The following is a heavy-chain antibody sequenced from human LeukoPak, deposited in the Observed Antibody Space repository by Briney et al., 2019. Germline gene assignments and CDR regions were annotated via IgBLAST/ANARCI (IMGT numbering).Heavy chain of an antibody. CDR2: IYSGGST. CDR3: AKDQVSWIQLWSQNDALDI. Sequence: PGGSLRLSCAASGFTVSSNYMSWVRQAPGKGLEWVSVIYSGGSTYYADSVKGRFTISRDNSKNTLYLQMNSLRAEDTAVYYCAKDQVSWIQLWSQNDALDIWGQGTMVTVSS. V-gene: IGHV3-53*01. CDR1: GFTVSSNY. J-gene: IGHJ3*02. D-gene: IGHD5-18*01.